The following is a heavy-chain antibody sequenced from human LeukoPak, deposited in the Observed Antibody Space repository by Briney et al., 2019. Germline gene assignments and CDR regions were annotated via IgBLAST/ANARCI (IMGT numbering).Heavy chain of an antibody. CDR3: ARYRSYCSGGSCYHRGFDP. D-gene: IGHD2-15*01. Sequence: SETLSLTCTVSGGSISSGGYYWSWIRQHPGKGLEWIGYIYYSGSTYYNPSLKSRATISVDTSKNQFSLKLSSVTAADTAVYYCARYRSYCSGGSCYHRGFDPWGQGTLVTVSS. CDR1: GGSISSGGYY. CDR2: IYYSGST. V-gene: IGHV4-31*03. J-gene: IGHJ5*02.